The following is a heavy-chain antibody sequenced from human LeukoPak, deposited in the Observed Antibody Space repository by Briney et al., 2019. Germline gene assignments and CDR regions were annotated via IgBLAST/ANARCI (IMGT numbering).Heavy chain of an antibody. D-gene: IGHD6-19*01. CDR3: ARGGAVAGYDY. J-gene: IGHJ4*02. CDR1: GYTFTSHD. V-gene: IGHV1-18*04. CDR2: ISGYNGNT. Sequence: GASVKVSCKTSGYTFTSHDISWVRQAPGQGLEWVGWISGYNGNTNYARKPQGRVTVTTDTSTNTAYMDLRSLISDDTAVYYCARGGAVAGYDYWGQGTLVTVSS.